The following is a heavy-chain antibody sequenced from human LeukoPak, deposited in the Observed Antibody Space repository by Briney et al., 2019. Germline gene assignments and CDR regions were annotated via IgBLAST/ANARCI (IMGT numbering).Heavy chain of an antibody. D-gene: IGHD6-19*01. CDR2: INPSDGVI. CDR1: GYTFTRYY. V-gene: IGHV1-46*01. J-gene: IGHJ5*02. CDR3: ARLSSGWYS. Sequence: ASVKVSCKASGYTFTRYYMHWVRQAPGQGLEWMGIINPSDGVIDYAQKFQDRVTMTRDTSTSTVYMELSSLRSEDTAVYYCARLSSGWYSWGQGTLVTVSS.